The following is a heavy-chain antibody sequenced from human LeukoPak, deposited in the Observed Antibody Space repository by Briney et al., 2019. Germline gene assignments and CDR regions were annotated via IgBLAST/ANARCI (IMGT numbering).Heavy chain of an antibody. Sequence: SETLSLTCAVYGGSFSGYYWSWIRQPPGKGLEWIGEINHSGSTNYNPSLKSRVTISVDTSKNQFSLKLSSVTAADTAGYYCARGSPRITMIVRKGAFDIWGQGTMVTVSS. CDR3: ARGSPRITMIVRKGAFDI. CDR1: GGSFSGYY. D-gene: IGHD3-22*01. J-gene: IGHJ3*02. V-gene: IGHV4-34*01. CDR2: INHSGST.